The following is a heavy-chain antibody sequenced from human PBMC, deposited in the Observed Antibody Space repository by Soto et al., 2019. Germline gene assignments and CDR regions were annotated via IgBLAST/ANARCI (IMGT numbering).Heavy chain of an antibody. J-gene: IGHJ4*02. CDR3: ARTGGYFDWLPPYYFDY. D-gene: IGHD3-9*01. CDR1: CGPISRYY. CDR2: IYYSGST. Sequence: SETLYLTCTVSCGPISRYYWRCIRQHPGKGLEWIGYIYYSGSTNYNPSLKSRVTISVDTSKNQFSLKLSSVTAADTAVYYCARTGGYFDWLPPYYFDYWGQGTLVTVS. V-gene: IGHV4-59*08.